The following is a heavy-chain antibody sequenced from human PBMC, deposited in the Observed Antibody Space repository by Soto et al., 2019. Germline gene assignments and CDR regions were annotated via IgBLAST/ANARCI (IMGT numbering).Heavy chain of an antibody. V-gene: IGHV4-39*01. D-gene: IGHD6-19*01. J-gene: IGHJ4*02. CDR3: ARRRIAVAD. CDR1: GGSISSSSYY. CDR2: IYYSGST. Sequence: SETLSLTCTVSGGSISSSSYYWGWIRQPPGKGLEWIGSIYYSGSTYYNPSLKSRVTISVDTSKNQFSLKLSSVTAADTAVYYCARRRIAVADWGQGTLVTVSS.